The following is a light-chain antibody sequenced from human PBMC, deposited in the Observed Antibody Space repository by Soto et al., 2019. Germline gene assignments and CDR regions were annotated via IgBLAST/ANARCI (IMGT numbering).Light chain of an antibody. V-gene: IGKV3-15*01. CDR3: QQYNSWLWT. Sequence: EIVMTQSPATLSGSPGEGATLSCRASQSVSSKLAWYQQKPGQAPRLIIYGASTRATGIPARFSGSGSGTEFTLIISSLQSEDSAVYYCQQYNSWLWTFGQGTKVEIK. J-gene: IGKJ1*01. CDR2: GAS. CDR1: QSVSSK.